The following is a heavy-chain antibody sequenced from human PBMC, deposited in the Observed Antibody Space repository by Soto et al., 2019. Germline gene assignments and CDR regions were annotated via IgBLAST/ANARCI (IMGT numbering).Heavy chain of an antibody. V-gene: IGHV1-18*04. Sequence: QGKLVQSGPEVKKPGASVRVSFTASGYSFSGYDIRWVRQAPGQGLEWLGWVSTSIRSTMSAENVPGRLTMTTYTSTTTVYMELRGLRSDDTAVYYCARDSGAALYGEDALVIWGQGTMVSVSS. CDR1: GYSFSGYD. D-gene: IGHD3-10*01. CDR2: VSTSIRST. CDR3: ARDSGAALYGEDALVI. J-gene: IGHJ3*02.